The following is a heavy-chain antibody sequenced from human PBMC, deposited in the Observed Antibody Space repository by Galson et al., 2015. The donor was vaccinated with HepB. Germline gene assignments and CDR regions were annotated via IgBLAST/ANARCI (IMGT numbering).Heavy chain of an antibody. CDR1: GFSFSGYV. V-gene: IGHV3-23*01. D-gene: IGHD6-19*01. CDR2: INGNGGAT. Sequence: SLRLSCAASGFSFSGYVMSWVRQAPGKGLEWVSTINGNGGATYYADSVMGRFTISRDNSKNTLYLQMDSLRADDTAVYYCARGPPHSNGWPYWGQGTLVTVSS. J-gene: IGHJ4*02. CDR3: ARGPPHSNGWPY.